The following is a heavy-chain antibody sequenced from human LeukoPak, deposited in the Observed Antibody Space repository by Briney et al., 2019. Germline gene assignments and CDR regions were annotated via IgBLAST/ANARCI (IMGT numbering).Heavy chain of an antibody. CDR3: AQADSTGYFYFQH. V-gene: IGHV6-1*01. J-gene: IGHJ1*01. D-gene: IGHD3-22*01. CDR1: GDSVSSNSAA. Sequence: SQTLSLTCGISGDSVSSNSAAWNWIRQSPSRGLEWLGRTYYRSEWYNDYAVSVKSRININPDTSKNQFSLQLNSVTPEDTAVYYCAQADSTGYFYFQHWGQGTLVTVSS. CDR2: TYYRSEWYN.